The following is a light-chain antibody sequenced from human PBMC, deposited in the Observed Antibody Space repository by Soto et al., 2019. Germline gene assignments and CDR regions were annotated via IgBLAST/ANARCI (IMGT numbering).Light chain of an antibody. CDR3: QQYNSYWT. CDR2: DAS. Sequence: DIPMTQSPSTLSASVGDRVIITCRASQSISTWLAWYQQKPGKAPKLLIYDASTLQSGVPSRFGGSGSGTEFTLTISGLQPDDFATYYCQQYNSYWTFGQGTKVEIK. CDR1: QSISTW. V-gene: IGKV1-5*01. J-gene: IGKJ1*01.